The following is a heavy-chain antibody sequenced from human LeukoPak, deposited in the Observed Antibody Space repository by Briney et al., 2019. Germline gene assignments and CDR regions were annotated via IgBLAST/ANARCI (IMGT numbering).Heavy chain of an antibody. CDR1: GYTFTGYY. J-gene: IGHJ4*02. Sequence: ASVKVSCKASGYTFTGYYMHWVRQAPGQGLEWMGWINPNSGGTNYAQKFQGRVTMTRDTSISTAYMELSRLRSDDTAVYYCARSRQYYYGSGSYHLDYWGQGTLVTVSS. CDR2: INPNSGGT. D-gene: IGHD3-10*01. CDR3: ARSRQYYYGSGSYHLDY. V-gene: IGHV1-2*02.